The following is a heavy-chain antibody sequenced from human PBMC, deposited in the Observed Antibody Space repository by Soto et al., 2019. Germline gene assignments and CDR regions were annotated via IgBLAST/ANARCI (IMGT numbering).Heavy chain of an antibody. Sequence: GASVKVSCKASGFTLSKSAVQWVRQARGQRLEWIGWIVFGSGNTDYAQKFQERVTITRDMSTSAAYMEVSSLISDATAVYYCAAESPLVQFPEGAYNYYYGMDVWRPGTTVTVSS. CDR2: IVFGSGNT. J-gene: IGHJ6*02. D-gene: IGHD1-1*01. CDR1: GFTLSKSA. V-gene: IGHV1-58*01. CDR3: AAESPLVQFPEGAYNYYYGMDV.